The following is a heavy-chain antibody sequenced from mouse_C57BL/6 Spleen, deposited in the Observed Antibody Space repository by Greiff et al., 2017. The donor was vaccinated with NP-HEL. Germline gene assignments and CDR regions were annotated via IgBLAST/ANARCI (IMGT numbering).Heavy chain of an antibody. Sequence: QVHVKQSGAELVKPGASVKLSCKASGYTFTSYWMHWVKQRPGQGLEWIGMIHPNSGSTNYNEKFKSKATLTVDKSSSTAYMQLSSLTSEDSAVYYCARRYYYGSSRYAMDYWGQGTSVTVSS. D-gene: IGHD1-1*01. J-gene: IGHJ4*01. CDR2: IHPNSGST. CDR3: ARRYYYGSSRYAMDY. V-gene: IGHV1-64*01. CDR1: GYTFTSYW.